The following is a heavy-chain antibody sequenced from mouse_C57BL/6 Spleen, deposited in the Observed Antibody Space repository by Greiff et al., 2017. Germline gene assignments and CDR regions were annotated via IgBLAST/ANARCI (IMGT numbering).Heavy chain of an antibody. CDR2: IRSKSNNDAT. CDR1: GFSFNTYA. CDR3: VRGDSWFAY. V-gene: IGHV10-1*01. J-gene: IGHJ3*01. Sequence: EVQGVESGGGLVQPKGSLKLSCAASGFSFNTYAMNWVRQAPGKGLEWVARIRSKSNNDATYYAESVKDRFTISRDDSESMLYLQMNNLKTEDTAMYYWVRGDSWFAYGGQGTLVTVSA.